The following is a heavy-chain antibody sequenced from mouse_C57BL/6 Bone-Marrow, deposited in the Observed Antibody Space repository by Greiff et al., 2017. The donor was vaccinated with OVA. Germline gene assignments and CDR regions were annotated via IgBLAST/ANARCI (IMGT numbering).Heavy chain of an antibody. D-gene: IGHD2-5*01. CDR1: GFSFNTYA. CDR3: GRPGYSNPGGIDV. V-gene: IGHV10-1*01. CDR2: IRSKSNNYAT. J-gene: IGHJ1*03. Sequence: EVQLQESGGGLVQPKGSLKLSCAASGFSFNTYAMNWVRQAPGKGLEWVARIRSKSNNYATYYADSVKDRFTISRDDSESMLYLQMNNLKTEDTAMDYCGRPGYSNPGGIDVWGTGTTVTVSS.